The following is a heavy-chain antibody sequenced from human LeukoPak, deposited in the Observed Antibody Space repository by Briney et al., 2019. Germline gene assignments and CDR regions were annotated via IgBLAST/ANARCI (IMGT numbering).Heavy chain of an antibody. CDR2: IWYDRTSK. J-gene: IGHJ4*02. Sequence: GGSLRLSCAASGFTFSTYAMHWVRQAPGKGLEWVAVIWYDRTSKYYADSVKGRFTISRDSSKNTLYLQMSSLRAEDTAVYYCARDRLTTVTTFHFDYWGQGTLVTVSS. D-gene: IGHD4-17*01. CDR3: ARDRLTTVTTFHFDY. CDR1: GFTFSTYA. V-gene: IGHV3-33*01.